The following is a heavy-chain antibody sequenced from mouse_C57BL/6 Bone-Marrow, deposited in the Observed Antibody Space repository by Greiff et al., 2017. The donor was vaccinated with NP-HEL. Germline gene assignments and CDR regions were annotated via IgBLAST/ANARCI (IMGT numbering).Heavy chain of an antibody. CDR1: GYTFTSYD. Sequence: QVQLQQSGPELVKPGASVKLSCKASGYTFTSYDINWVKQRPGQGLEWIGWIYPRDGSTKYNEKLKGKATWTVDTSSSTAYMELHSLTSEDSAVYFCARSTHYYGSSYWGQGTLVTVSA. J-gene: IGHJ3*01. D-gene: IGHD1-1*01. CDR3: ARSTHYYGSSY. CDR2: IYPRDGST. V-gene: IGHV1-85*01.